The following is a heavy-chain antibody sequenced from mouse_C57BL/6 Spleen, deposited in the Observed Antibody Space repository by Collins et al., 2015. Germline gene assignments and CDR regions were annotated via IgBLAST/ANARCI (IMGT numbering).Heavy chain of an antibody. J-gene: IGHJ4*01. Sequence: EVQFVESGGGLVQPKGSLKLSCAASGFSFNTYAMNWVRQAPGKGLWNGLTRIRSKTNSYATYYADSVKDRFTISRDDSESMLYLQMNNLKTEDTAMYHCVRQGNYPYVMDFWGQGTSVTVSS. CDR2: IRSKTNSYAT. D-gene: IGHD2-1*01. CDR1: GFSFNTYA. V-gene: IGHV10-1*01. CDR3: VRQGNYPYVMDF.